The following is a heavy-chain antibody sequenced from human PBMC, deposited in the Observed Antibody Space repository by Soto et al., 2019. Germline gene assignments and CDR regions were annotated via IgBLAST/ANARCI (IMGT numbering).Heavy chain of an antibody. D-gene: IGHD3-22*01. CDR1: GNSISTTNW. J-gene: IGHJ4*02. CDR2: IYHSGST. Sequence: QVELQESGPGLVKPSGTLSLTCVVSGNSISTTNWWSWVRQFPGKGLEWIREIYHSGSTNYNPSLKSRVTISVDKSKNQFSLKLSSVTAADTAVYYCARDVGYHYDGSPSGQFDFWGQGTLVTVSS. V-gene: IGHV4-4*02. CDR3: ARDVGYHYDGSPSGQFDF.